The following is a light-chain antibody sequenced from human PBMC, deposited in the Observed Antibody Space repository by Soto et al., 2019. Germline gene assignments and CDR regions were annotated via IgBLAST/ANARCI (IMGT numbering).Light chain of an antibody. Sequence: QSALTQPASVSGSPGQSITISCTGTSSDVGGYNYVSWYQQHPGKAPKLMIYDVSNRPSGVSNRFSGSKSGNTASLTISGLQAEDEADYYCSSYTSSSPSLLFGGGTKLTVL. J-gene: IGLJ2*01. CDR3: SSYTSSSPSLL. V-gene: IGLV2-14*01. CDR2: DVS. CDR1: SSDVGGYNY.